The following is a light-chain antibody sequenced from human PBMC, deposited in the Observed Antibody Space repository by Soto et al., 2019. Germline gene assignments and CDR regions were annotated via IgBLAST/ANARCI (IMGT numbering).Light chain of an antibody. CDR1: QSISSN. J-gene: IGKJ1*01. CDR2: GAS. V-gene: IGKV3-15*01. Sequence: MVMTQSPATLSVSPGEGATLSCRASQSISSNLAWYQQRPGQAPRLLIYGASTRATGIPARFSGSGSGTEFTLTISSLQSEDFAVYYCQQYNNWPSWTFGQGTKVEIK. CDR3: QQYNNWPSWT.